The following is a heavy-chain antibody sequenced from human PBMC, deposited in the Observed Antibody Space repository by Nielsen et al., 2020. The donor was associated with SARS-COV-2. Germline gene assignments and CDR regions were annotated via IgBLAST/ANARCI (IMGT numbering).Heavy chain of an antibody. Sequence: GGSLRLSCAASGFTFSSYDMHWVRQATGKGLEWVSAIGTAGDTYYPGSVKGRFTISRENAKNSLYLQMNSLRAGDTAVYYCARAEMGTYYYGSGVPYYFDYWGQGTLVTVSS. CDR3: ARAEMGTYYYGSGVPYYFDY. V-gene: IGHV3-13*01. CDR1: GFTFSSYD. D-gene: IGHD3-10*01. CDR2: IGTAGDT. J-gene: IGHJ4*02.